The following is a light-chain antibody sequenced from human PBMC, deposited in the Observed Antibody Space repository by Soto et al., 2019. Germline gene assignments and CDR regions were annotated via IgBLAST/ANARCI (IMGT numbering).Light chain of an antibody. CDR3: SSYTSSSTLGV. J-gene: IGLJ1*01. CDR1: SSDVGAYDY. V-gene: IGLV2-14*01. Sequence: TQPPSASGSPGQSVTISCTGTSSDVGAYDYVSWYQQHPGKAPKLMIYEVSKRPSGVSNRFSGSKSGNTASLTISGLQAEDEADYYCSSYTSSSTLGVFGTGTKVTVL. CDR2: EVS.